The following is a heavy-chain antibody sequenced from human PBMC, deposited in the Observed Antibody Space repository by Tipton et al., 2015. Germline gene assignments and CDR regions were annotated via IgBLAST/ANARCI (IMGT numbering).Heavy chain of an antibody. CDR1: SGSFSGYY. J-gene: IGHJ4*02. Sequence: TLSLTCAVYSGSFSGYYWTWFRQSPGKGLEWIGDINDGGRTDYNPSLKSRVTISVHTSKNQFSLKLTSVTAADTAVYYCACQDYDSLTRDYQTVDYWGQGTLVTVSS. CDR3: ACQDYDSLTRDYQTVDY. V-gene: IGHV4-34*01. D-gene: IGHD3-9*01. CDR2: INDGGRT.